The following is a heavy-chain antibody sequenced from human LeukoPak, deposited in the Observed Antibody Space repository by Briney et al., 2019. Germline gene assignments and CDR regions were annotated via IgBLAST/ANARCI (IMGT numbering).Heavy chain of an antibody. Sequence: GASVKVSCKASGYTFTSYYMHWVRQAPGQGLEWMGWINPNSGGTNYAQKFQGRVTMTRDTSISTAYMELSRLTSDDSAVYYCAGLGSTVKGRIDPWGQGTSVTVSS. CDR3: AGLGSTVKGRIDP. J-gene: IGHJ5*02. V-gene: IGHV1-2*02. CDR2: INPNSGGT. CDR1: GYTFTSYY. D-gene: IGHD5/OR15-5a*01.